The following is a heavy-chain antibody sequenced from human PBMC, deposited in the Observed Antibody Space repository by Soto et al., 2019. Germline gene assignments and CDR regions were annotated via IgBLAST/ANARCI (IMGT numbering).Heavy chain of an antibody. CDR3: ARDRRIDNGYYDYYYGMDV. CDR2: ISRAGST. D-gene: IGHD2-8*01. V-gene: IGHV3-53*01. Sequence: GGSLRLSCAASGLPVSSNYMAWVRQAPGKGLECVSLISRAGSTFYADSVKGRFTISRDNFKNTLWLEMNSLRAEDTAVYYCARDRRIDNGYYDYYYGMDVWGQGTTVTVSS. J-gene: IGHJ6*02. CDR1: GLPVSSNY.